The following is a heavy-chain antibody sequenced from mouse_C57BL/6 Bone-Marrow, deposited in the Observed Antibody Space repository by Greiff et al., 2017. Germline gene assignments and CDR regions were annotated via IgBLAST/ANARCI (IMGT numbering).Heavy chain of an antibody. CDR1: GYTFTSYG. V-gene: IGHV1-58*01. Sequence: VQLQQSGAELVRPGSSVKMSCTTSGYTFTSYGINWVRQRPGKGLEWVGYIYIGNGYTEYNEKFKGKATLTSDTSSSTDYMQLSSLTSEDSAIYFCARSRYYGSSYLDWYFDVWGTGTTVTVSS. D-gene: IGHD1-1*01. J-gene: IGHJ1*03. CDR2: IYIGNGYT. CDR3: ARSRYYGSSYLDWYFDV.